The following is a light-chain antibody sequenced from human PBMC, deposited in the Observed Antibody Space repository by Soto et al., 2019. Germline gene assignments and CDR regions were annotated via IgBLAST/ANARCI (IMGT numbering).Light chain of an antibody. CDR1: ESVSGSY. J-gene: IGKJ2*01. CDR3: QQYGSSPPYT. V-gene: IGKV3-20*01. Sequence: EFVLTQSPGTLSLSPGEKATLSCRASESVSGSYLAWYQQKPGQAPRLLIYGASRRAIGIPDRFSGSGSVTDFTLTITGLEPDDFAVYYCQQYGSSPPYTFGQGPSWRSN. CDR2: GAS.